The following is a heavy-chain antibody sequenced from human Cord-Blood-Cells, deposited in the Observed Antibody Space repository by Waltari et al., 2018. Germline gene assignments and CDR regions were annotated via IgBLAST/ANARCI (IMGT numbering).Heavy chain of an antibody. D-gene: IGHD3-22*01. Sequence: QVQLVQSGAEVKKPGSSVTVSCKASGGPFSSYAISWVRPAPGQGLGWMGGIIPIFWTRNYAQKFQGRVTITADETTSTAHMELSSLRSEDTGVYYCARDRDYYDSSGYYYFDYWGQGTLVTVSS. CDR3: ARDRDYYDSSGYYYFDY. CDR2: IIPIFWTR. J-gene: IGHJ4*02. V-gene: IGHV1-69*12. CDR1: GGPFSSYA.